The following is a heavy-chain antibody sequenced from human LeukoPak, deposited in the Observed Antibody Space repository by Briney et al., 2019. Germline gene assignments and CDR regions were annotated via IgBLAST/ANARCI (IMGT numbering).Heavy chain of an antibody. J-gene: IGHJ4*02. CDR1: GFTFSNYG. CDR2: IWYDGNNK. Sequence: GGSLRLSCAVSGFTFSNYGMHWVRQAPGKGLEWVAVIWYDGNNKYYADSVKGRFTISRDNSKNTLYLQMNSLRAEDTAVYYCAKGMYDYVWGSYEPAFDYWGQGTLVTVSS. CDR3: AKGMYDYVWGSYEPAFDY. V-gene: IGHV3-33*06. D-gene: IGHD3-16*01.